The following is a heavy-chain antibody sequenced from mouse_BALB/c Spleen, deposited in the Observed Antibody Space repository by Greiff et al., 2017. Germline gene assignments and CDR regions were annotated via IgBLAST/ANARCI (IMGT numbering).Heavy chain of an antibody. Sequence: EVQLVESGGGLVKPGGSLKLSCAASGFTFSSYTMSWVRQTPEKRLEWVATISSGGSYTYYPDSVKGRFTISRDNAKNTLYLQMSSLKSEDTAMYYCTKTQSTMITTSYYFDYWGQGTTLTVSS. V-gene: IGHV5-6-4*01. CDR2: ISSGGSYT. D-gene: IGHD2-4*01. J-gene: IGHJ2*01. CDR1: GFTFSSYT. CDR3: TKTQSTMITTSYYFDY.